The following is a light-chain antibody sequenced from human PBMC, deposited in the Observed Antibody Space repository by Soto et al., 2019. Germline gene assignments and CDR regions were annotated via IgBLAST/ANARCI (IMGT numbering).Light chain of an antibody. J-gene: IGKJ4*01. Sequence: DIQMPQSPSSVSASVGDRVTITCRAGQGISSWLAWYQQKPGKAPKXLIYETSRLQSGVPSRFSGSGSGTEFTLTIRSLQPDDFATYYCNQYNSYHTFGGGTKVDIK. V-gene: IGKV1D-16*01. CDR3: NQYNSYHT. CDR2: ETS. CDR1: QGISSW.